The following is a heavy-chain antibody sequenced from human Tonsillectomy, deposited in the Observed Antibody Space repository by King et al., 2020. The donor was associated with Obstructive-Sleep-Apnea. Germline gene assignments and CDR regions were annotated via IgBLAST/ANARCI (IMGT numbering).Heavy chain of an antibody. CDR3: ARDDSGYVHYGMDV. Sequence: VQLVESGGGLVKPGGSLRLSCAASGFTFSSYSMNWVRQAPGKGLEWVSSISSSSSYIYYADSVKGRFTISRDNAKNSLYLQMNSLRAEDTAVYYCARDDSGYVHYGMDVWGQGTTVTVSS. CDR2: ISSSSSYI. CDR1: GFTFSSYS. J-gene: IGHJ6*02. V-gene: IGHV3-21*01. D-gene: IGHD5-12*01.